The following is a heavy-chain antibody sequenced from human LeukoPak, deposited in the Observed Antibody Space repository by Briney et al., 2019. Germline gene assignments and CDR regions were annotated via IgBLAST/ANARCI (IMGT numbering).Heavy chain of an antibody. D-gene: IGHD4-11*01. CDR3: AKDARRGFDYSNSLEY. Sequence: GGSLRLSCAASGFIFNHHAMHWVRQAPGKGLEWVAVIWSDKSNKFYADSVRGRFTISRDDSRKTVYLQMDTMTVEDTAVYYCAKDARRGFDYSNSLEYWGQGALVTVAS. CDR2: IWSDKSNK. V-gene: IGHV3-33*06. CDR1: GFIFNHHA. J-gene: IGHJ4*02.